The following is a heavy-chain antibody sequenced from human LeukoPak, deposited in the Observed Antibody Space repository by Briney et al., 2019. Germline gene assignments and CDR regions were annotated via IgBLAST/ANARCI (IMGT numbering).Heavy chain of an antibody. CDR1: GGSITSSSYY. D-gene: IGHD3-22*01. Sequence: SETLSLTCTVSGGSITSSSYYWGWIRQPPGKGLEWIGNIYYSGDTYYNPSLKSRVTISVDTSNNQFSLKLSSVTAADTAVYYCARRRVVVIKSAFDIWGQGTMVTVSS. CDR3: ARRRVVVIKSAFDI. CDR2: IYYSGDT. J-gene: IGHJ3*02. V-gene: IGHV4-39*01.